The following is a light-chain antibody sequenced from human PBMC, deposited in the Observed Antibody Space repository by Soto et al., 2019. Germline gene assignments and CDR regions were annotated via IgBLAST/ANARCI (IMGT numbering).Light chain of an antibody. V-gene: IGLV2-11*01. CDR3: CSYAGSYSSL. Sequence: QSALTKPRSVSGSPGQSVTISCTGTSSDVGAYNYVSWYQHHPGKAPKVMIYDVSERPSGVPDRFSGSKSDNKASLTISGLQAEDEADYYCSYAGSYSSLFGGGTKLTVL. J-gene: IGLJ3*02. CDR1: SSDVGAYNY. CDR2: DVS.